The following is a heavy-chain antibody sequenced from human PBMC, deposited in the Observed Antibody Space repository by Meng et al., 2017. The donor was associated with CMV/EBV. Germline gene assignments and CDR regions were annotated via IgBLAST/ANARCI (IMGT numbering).Heavy chain of an antibody. CDR1: GFTFSNVW. D-gene: IGHD1-26*01. J-gene: IGHJ4*02. V-gene: IGHV3-15*01. CDR3: ATDWSRQLLGS. Sequence: GESLKISCAASGFTFSNVWMSWVRQAPGKGLEWVGRIKTKIYGETADFAAPVKGRFSISRDDSKNTLYLQMNSLKAEDTAVYYCATDWSRQLLGSWGQGTLVTVSS. CDR2: IKTKIYGETA.